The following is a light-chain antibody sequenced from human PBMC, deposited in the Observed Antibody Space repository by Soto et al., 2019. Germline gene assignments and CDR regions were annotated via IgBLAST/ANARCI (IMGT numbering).Light chain of an antibody. V-gene: IGKV3-15*01. CDR3: QQYHKWPPFT. J-gene: IGKJ5*01. Sequence: EIVMTRSPATLSVSPGGRATLSCRASQSVSSNLAWYQQRPGQAPRLLIYGASTRATGIPARFSGSGSGTEFTLTISSLQSEDSVVYYCQQYHKWPPFTFGQGTRLEIK. CDR1: QSVSSN. CDR2: GAS.